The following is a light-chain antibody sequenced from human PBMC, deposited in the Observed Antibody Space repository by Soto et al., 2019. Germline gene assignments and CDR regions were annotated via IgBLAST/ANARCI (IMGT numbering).Light chain of an antibody. CDR3: QHYKNWPLT. J-gene: IGKJ4*01. Sequence: EIVMTQSPATLSVSPGERATLSCRASQSVSSNLAWYQQKPCQAPRLLIYGTSTRATDIPARFSGSGSGTEFTLTISSLQSEDSAVYYCQHYKNWPLTFGGGTNVEL. CDR2: GTS. CDR1: QSVSSN. V-gene: IGKV3-15*01.